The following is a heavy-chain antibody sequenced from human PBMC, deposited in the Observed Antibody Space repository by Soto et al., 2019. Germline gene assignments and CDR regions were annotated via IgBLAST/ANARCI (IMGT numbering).Heavy chain of an antibody. CDR3: ARNREQLVRETFFDY. Sequence: ASVKVSCKASGYTFTSYYMHWLRQSPGQGLEWMGIINPSGGSTSYAQKFQGRVTMTRDTSTSTVYMELSSLRSEDTAVYYCARNREQLVRETFFDYWGQGTLVTVSS. V-gene: IGHV1-46*01. D-gene: IGHD6-13*01. CDR2: INPSGGST. J-gene: IGHJ4*02. CDR1: GYTFTSYY.